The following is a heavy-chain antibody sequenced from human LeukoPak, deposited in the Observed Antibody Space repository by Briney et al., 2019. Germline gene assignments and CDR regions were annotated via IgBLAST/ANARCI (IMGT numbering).Heavy chain of an antibody. CDR1: GGSISSYY. D-gene: IGHD1-7*01. CDR2: IYYSGST. CDR3: ARGWNYGHDYFHY. Sequence: PSETLSLTCTVSGGSISSYYWSWIRQPPGKGLEWIGYIYYSGSTNYNPSLKSRVTISVDTSKNQFSLKLNSVTAADTAVYYCARGWNYGHDYFHYWGQGTLVTVSS. V-gene: IGHV4-59*01. J-gene: IGHJ4*02.